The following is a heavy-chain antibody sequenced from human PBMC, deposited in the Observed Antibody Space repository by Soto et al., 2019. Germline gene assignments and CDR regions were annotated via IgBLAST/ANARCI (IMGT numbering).Heavy chain of an antibody. V-gene: IGHV1-3*01. Sequence: ASVKVSCKASGYVFTTSAIHWVRQAAGQRLEWLGWINPATGDTKYSQDFRGRVTFTLDTSATTAYMALTSLTSHDTAVYYCARAAGRSKLLPYYFDPWGQ. CDR3: ARAAGRSKLLPYYFDP. CDR1: GYVFTTSA. CDR2: INPATGDT. D-gene: IGHD3-22*01. J-gene: IGHJ5*02.